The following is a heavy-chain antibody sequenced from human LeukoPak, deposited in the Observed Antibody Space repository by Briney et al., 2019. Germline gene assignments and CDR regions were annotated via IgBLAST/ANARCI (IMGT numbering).Heavy chain of an antibody. J-gene: IGHJ4*02. CDR3: ARESVLRYFDWSVYFDY. Sequence: SETLSLTCAVSGGSISSSNWWSWVRQPPGKGLEWIGEIYHSGRTNYNPSLKSRVTISVDKSKNQFSLKLSSVTAADTAVYYCARESVLRYFDWSVYFDYWGQGTLVTVSS. CDR2: IYHSGRT. V-gene: IGHV4-4*02. D-gene: IGHD3-9*01. CDR1: GGSISSSNW.